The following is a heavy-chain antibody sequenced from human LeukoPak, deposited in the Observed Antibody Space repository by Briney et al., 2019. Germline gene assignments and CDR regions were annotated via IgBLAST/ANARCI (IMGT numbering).Heavy chain of an antibody. D-gene: IGHD4-23*01. CDR2: ISYDGSNK. J-gene: IGHJ4*02. CDR1: GFTFSSYA. V-gene: IGHV3-30-3*01. CDR3: ATLPLTTLRWALDY. Sequence: PGGSLRLSCAASGFTFSSYAMHWVRQAPGKGLEWVAVISYDGSNKYYADSVKGRFTISRDNSKNTLYLQMNSLRAEDTAVYYCATLPLTTLRWALDYWGQGTLVTVSS.